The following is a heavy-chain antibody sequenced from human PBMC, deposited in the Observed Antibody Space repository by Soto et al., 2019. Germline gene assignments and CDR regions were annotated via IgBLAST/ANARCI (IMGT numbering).Heavy chain of an antibody. Sequence: EVHLLESGGGLVQPGGSLRLSCAASGFTFSTYAMSWVRQAPGKGLEWVSAISGSVGSTYYADSVKGRFTISRDNAKNTLYLQMNSVRAEDTAVDYCARGYAIPYWYFELWVRCTLVTVS. J-gene: IGHJ2*01. V-gene: IGHV3-23*01. CDR2: ISGSVGST. D-gene: IGHD2-8*01. CDR3: ARGYAIPYWYFEL. CDR1: GFTFSTYA.